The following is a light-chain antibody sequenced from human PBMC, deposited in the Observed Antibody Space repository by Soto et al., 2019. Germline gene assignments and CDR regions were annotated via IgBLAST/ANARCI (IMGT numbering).Light chain of an antibody. CDR1: QSVTSNY. V-gene: IGKV3-20*01. J-gene: IGKJ1*01. CDR3: QQYGSSITWT. CDR2: AAS. Sequence: EVVLTQSPGTVSLSPGERATLSYRASQSVTSNYLAWYQQKPGQAPRLLIYAASSRATGIPDRFSGSGSGTDFTLSISRLEPEDFAVYYCQQYGSSITWTFGQGTKVEIK.